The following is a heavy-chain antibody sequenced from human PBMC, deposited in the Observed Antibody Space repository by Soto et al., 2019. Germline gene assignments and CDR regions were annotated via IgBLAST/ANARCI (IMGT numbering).Heavy chain of an antibody. CDR2: ISGSGGST. V-gene: IGHV3-23*01. Sequence: PGGSLRLSCAASGFTFSSYAMSWVRQAPGKGLEWVSAISGSGGSTYYADSVKGRFTISRDNSKNTLYLQMNSLRAEDTAVYYCAKDWAPTYYDFWSGYHKAAFDIWGQGTMVTVSS. CDR3: AKDWAPTYYDFWSGYHKAAFDI. J-gene: IGHJ3*02. D-gene: IGHD3-3*01. CDR1: GFTFSSYA.